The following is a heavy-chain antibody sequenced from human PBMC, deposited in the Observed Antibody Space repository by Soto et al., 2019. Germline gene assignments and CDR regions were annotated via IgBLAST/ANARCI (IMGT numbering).Heavy chain of an antibody. CDR1: GGTFSNYV. V-gene: IGHV1-69*06. Sequence: SVKVSCKASGGTFSNYVVNWVRQAPGQGLEWMGRTIPISGAANYAQKFQGRVTITADKSTSTSYMELSSLRSEDTAVYYCARDMTRTVVPYFDFWGQGTLVTVSS. D-gene: IGHD1-7*01. CDR2: TIPISGAA. CDR3: ARDMTRTVVPYFDF. J-gene: IGHJ4*02.